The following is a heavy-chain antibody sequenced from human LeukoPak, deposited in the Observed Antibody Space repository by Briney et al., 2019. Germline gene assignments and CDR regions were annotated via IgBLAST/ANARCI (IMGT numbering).Heavy chain of an antibody. J-gene: IGHJ4*02. CDR1: GYTFTGYY. D-gene: IGHD6-13*01. V-gene: IGHV1-2*02. CDR2: INPNSGGT. CDR3: ARYVFRERYSSRWYLPY. Sequence: ASVTVSFKCSGYTFTGYYMHWLRQAPGQGLEWMGWINPNSGGTNYAQKFQGRVTMPRDTYISTAYMELSRLRSDDTAVYYCARYVFRERYSSRWYLPYWGQGTLVTVSS.